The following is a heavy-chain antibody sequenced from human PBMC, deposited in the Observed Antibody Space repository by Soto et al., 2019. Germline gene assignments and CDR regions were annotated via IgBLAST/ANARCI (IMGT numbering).Heavy chain of an antibody. J-gene: IGHJ4*02. D-gene: IGHD3-10*01. CDR2: INPFDGSR. CDR3: SRVDPGETSPFDH. CDR1: GYIFTSYY. V-gene: IGHV1-46*03. Sequence: QVQLVQSGAEVKKPGASVKVPCKASGYIFTSYYIHWVRQAPGQGLEWMGWINPFDGSRMFAQSFQGRVIMPRDTSTSTVYMEVSSLRSEDTAVYYCSRVDPGETSPFDHWGQGTLVTVSS.